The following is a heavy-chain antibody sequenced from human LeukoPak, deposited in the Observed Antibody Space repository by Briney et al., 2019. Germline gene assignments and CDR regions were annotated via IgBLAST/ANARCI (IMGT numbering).Heavy chain of an antibody. CDR1: GYTFTSYG. CDR3: ARDGMDTAMVPFDY. V-gene: IGHV1-18*04. Sequence: ASVKVSCMASGYTFTSYGISWVRQAPGQGLEWMGWISAYNGNTNYAQKLQGRVTMTTDTSTSTAYMELRSLRSDDTAVYYCARDGMDTAMVPFDYWGQGTLVTVSS. J-gene: IGHJ4*02. D-gene: IGHD5-18*01. CDR2: ISAYNGNT.